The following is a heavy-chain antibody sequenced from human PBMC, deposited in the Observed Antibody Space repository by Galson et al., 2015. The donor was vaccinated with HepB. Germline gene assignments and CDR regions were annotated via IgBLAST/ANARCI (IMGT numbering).Heavy chain of an antibody. J-gene: IGHJ4*02. CDR2: IYYSGST. D-gene: IGHD3-10*01. CDR1: GGSISSYY. CDR3: ARGTSYGSGIFDY. Sequence: LSLTCTVSGGSISSYYWSWIRQPPGKGLEWIGYIYYSGSTNYNPSLKSRVTISVDTSKNQFSLKLSSVTAADTAVYYCARGTSYGSGIFDYWGQGTLVTVSS. V-gene: IGHV4-59*01.